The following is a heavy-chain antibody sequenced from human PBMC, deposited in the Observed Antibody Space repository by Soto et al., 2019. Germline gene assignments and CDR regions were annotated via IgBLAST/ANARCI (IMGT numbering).Heavy chain of an antibody. D-gene: IGHD3-3*01. V-gene: IGHV4-34*01. Sequence: QVQLQQWGAGLLKPSETLSLTCAVYGGSFSGYYWSWIRQPPGKGLERIGEINHSGSTNYNPSLKSRVTISVDTAKNQFSLKLSSVTAADTAVYYCARYDFTRLPDYWGQGTLVTVSS. CDR2: INHSGST. J-gene: IGHJ4*02. CDR1: GGSFSGYY. CDR3: ARYDFTRLPDY.